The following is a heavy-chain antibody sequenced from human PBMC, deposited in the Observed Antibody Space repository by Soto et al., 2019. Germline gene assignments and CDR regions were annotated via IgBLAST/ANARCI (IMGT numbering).Heavy chain of an antibody. V-gene: IGHV4-59*01. CDR2: MYYSGST. J-gene: IGHJ3*02. D-gene: IGHD3-22*01. CDR3: ARDVAYYDSSGYYNDAFDI. Sequence: SETLSLTCTVSGGSISSYYWSWIGQPPGKGLEWIGYMYYSGSTNYNPSLKSRVTISVDTSKNQFSLKLSSVTAADTAVYYCARDVAYYDSSGYYNDAFDIWGQGTMVTVSS. CDR1: GGSISSYY.